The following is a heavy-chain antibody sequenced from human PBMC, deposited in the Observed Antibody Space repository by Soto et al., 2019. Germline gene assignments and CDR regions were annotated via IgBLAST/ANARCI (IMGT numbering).Heavy chain of an antibody. V-gene: IGHV1-69*01. CDR3: ARNGTYSSSLSQYSGMDV. CDR2: IVPMLGTP. J-gene: IGHJ6*02. CDR1: GGTFDNFI. Sequence: QVQLVQSGAEVKEPGSSVRVSCKASGGTFDNFIMNWVRQTPGQGLEWMGGIVPMLGTPTYAEKFKGRVTISATGWTSTMYMEVTSLRSEDTAIYYCARNGTYSSSLSQYSGMDVWGQGTTVTVSS. D-gene: IGHD1-26*01.